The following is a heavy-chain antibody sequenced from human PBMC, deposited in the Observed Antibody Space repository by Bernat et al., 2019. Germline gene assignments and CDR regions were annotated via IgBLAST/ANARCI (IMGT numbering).Heavy chain of an antibody. CDR2: IWYDGSNK. Sequence: QVQLVESGGGVVLPGRSLRLSCAASGFTFSSYGMHWVRQAPGKGLEWVAVIWYDGSNKYYADSVKGRFTISRDNSKNTLYLQMNSLRAEDTAVYYCARVDRGLDIDYWGQGTLVTVSS. J-gene: IGHJ4*02. CDR1: GFTFSSYG. D-gene: IGHD6-19*01. CDR3: ARVDRGLDIDY. V-gene: IGHV3-33*01.